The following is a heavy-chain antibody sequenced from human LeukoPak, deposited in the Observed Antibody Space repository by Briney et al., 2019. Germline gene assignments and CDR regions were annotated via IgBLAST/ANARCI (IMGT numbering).Heavy chain of an antibody. Sequence: GGSLRLSCEVSGFTFSTSVMHWVRQAPGKGLEWVAFIRYDGSNKYYADSVKGRFTISRDNSKNTLYLQMNSLRAEDTAVYYCARDLGGHPYYYYYYMDVWGKGTTVTVSS. CDR2: IRYDGSNK. CDR1: GFTFSTSV. D-gene: IGHD3-16*01. CDR3: ARDLGGHPYYYYYYMDV. V-gene: IGHV3-30*02. J-gene: IGHJ6*03.